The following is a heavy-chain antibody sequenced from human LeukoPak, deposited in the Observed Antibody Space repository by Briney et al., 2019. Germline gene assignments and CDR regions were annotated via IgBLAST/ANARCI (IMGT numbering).Heavy chain of an antibody. D-gene: IGHD3-10*01. V-gene: IGHV1-8*01. CDR3: ARVKTFVGRAGGFTMVRGVKNWFDP. J-gene: IGHJ5*02. Sequence: ASVTVSCKASGYTFTSYDINWVRQATGQGLEWMGWMNPNSGNTGYAQKFQGRVTMTRNTSISTAYMELSSLRSEDTAVYYCARVKTFVGRAGGFTMVRGVKNWFDPWGQGTLVTVSS. CDR2: MNPNSGNT. CDR1: GYTFTSYD.